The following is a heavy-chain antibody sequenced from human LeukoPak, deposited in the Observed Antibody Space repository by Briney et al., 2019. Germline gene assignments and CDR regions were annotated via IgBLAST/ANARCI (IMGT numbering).Heavy chain of an antibody. J-gene: IGHJ4*02. CDR3: ARDHDYGDRALDY. CDR2: IYYSGST. V-gene: IGHV4-39*07. D-gene: IGHD4-17*01. Sequence: WVRQPPGKGLEWIGSIYYSGSTYYNPSLKSRVTISVDTSKNQFSLKLSSVTAADTAVYYCARDHDYGDRALDYWGQGTLVTVSS.